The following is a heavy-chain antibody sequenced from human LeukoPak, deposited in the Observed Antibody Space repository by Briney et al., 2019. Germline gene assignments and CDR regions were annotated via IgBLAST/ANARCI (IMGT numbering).Heavy chain of an antibody. CDR3: ARHGYYDFWSGYSLDY. V-gene: IGHV3-66*02. CDR2: IYSGGST. D-gene: IGHD3-3*01. Sequence: SGGSLRLSCAASGFTVSSNYMSWVRQAPGKGLEWVSVIYSGGSTYYADSVKGRFTISRDNSKNTLYLQMNSLRAEDTAVYYCARHGYYDFWSGYSLDYWGQGTLVTVSS. CDR1: GFTVSSNY. J-gene: IGHJ4*02.